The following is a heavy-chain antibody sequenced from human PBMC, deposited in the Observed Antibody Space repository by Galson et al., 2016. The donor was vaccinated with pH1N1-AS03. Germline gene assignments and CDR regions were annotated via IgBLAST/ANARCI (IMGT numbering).Heavy chain of an antibody. CDR3: ARDWGFSWTSRPTFDF. D-gene: IGHD6-13*01. CDR1: GFTFTDYY. Sequence: SLRLSCAASGFTFTDYYMTWIRQAPGKGLELISYISSRGSTKYYADSVKGRFAISRDDTKKSVYLQMDRLRVEDTAVYYLARDWGFSWTSRPTFDFWGQGTMVAVSA. CDR2: ISSRGSTK. J-gene: IGHJ3*01. V-gene: IGHV3-11*01.